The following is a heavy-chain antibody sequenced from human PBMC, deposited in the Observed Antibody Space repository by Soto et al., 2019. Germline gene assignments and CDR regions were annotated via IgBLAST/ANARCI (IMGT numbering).Heavy chain of an antibody. CDR1: GDSISVYH. V-gene: IGHV4-59*08. D-gene: IGHD1-1*01. J-gene: IGHJ4*02. CDR3: ARTTRDGSTDS. CDR2: IYYRGST. Sequence: SETLSLTCAVSGDSISVYHWSWIWQSPGKGLEWIGYIYYRGSTIYNPSLKSRLVISVDTSRNQFSLKMSSVTAADTAVYYCARTTRDGSTDSWGQGTLVTVSS.